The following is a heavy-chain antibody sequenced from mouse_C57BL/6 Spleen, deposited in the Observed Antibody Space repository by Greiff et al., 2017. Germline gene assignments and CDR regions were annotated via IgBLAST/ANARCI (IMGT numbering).Heavy chain of an antibody. CDR3: ARTGTLLYWYFEV. D-gene: IGHD4-1*01. J-gene: IGHJ1*03. CDR1: GYTFTSYW. CDR2: IDPSDSYT. Sequence: QVQLQQPGAELVMPGASVKLSCKASGYTFTSYWMHWVKQRPGQGLEWIGEIDPSDSYTNYNQKFKGKSTLTVDKSSSTAYMQLSSLTSEDSAVYYCARTGTLLYWYFEVWGTGTTVTVAS. V-gene: IGHV1-69*01.